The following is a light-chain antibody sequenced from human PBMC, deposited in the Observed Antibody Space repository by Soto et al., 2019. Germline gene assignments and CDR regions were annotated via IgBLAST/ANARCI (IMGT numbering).Light chain of an antibody. CDR1: SSNIGSNY. CDR2: SNN. CDR3: ATWDDSLSGYV. V-gene: IGLV1-47*02. J-gene: IGLJ1*01. Sequence: QSALTQPPSASGTPGQRVTISCSGSSSNIGSNYVYWYQQLPGTAPKLLIYSNNQRPSGVPDRFSGSKSGTSASLAISGLRSEDEADYYCATWDDSLSGYVFGTGTKVTVV.